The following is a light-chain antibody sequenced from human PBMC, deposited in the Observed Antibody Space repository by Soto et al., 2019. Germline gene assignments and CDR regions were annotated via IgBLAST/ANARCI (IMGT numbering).Light chain of an antibody. CDR3: QQYNNWPAIT. CDR2: GAS. J-gene: IGKJ5*01. CDR1: QSVSSN. V-gene: IGKV3D-15*01. Sequence: ETVMTQSPATLSVSPGERVALSCRASQSVSSNLAWYQQKPGQAPRLFIYGASTRATGIPARFSGSGSGTEFTLTISSLQSEDFAVYYCQQYNNWPAITFGQGTRLEIK.